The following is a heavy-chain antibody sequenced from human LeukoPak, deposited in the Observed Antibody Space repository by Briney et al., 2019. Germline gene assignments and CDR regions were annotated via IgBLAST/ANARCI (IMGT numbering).Heavy chain of an antibody. CDR1: GGSISSYY. CDR3: ARGGVDHYGSGTYYLMYYFDH. Sequence: ETLSLTCTVSGGSISSYYWSWVRQAPGKGLEWVSGISGSGGATYYADSVKGRFTVSRDDPHNTLYLQMNSVRAEDTAVYFCARGGVDHYGSGTYYLMYYFDHWGQGALVTVSS. V-gene: IGHV3-23*01. CDR2: ISGSGGAT. D-gene: IGHD3-10*01. J-gene: IGHJ4*02.